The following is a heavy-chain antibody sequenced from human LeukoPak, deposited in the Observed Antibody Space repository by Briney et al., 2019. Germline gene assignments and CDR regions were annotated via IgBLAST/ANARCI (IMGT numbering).Heavy chain of an antibody. V-gene: IGHV4-59*01. Sequence: SETLSLTCTVSGGSISSYYWSWIRQPPGKGLEWIGYIYYSGSTNYNPSLKSRVTISVDTSKNQFSLKLSSVTAADTAVYYCARNIDCGGDCYGWFDPWGQGTLVSVHS. CDR1: GGSISSYY. J-gene: IGHJ5*02. CDR2: IYYSGST. D-gene: IGHD2-21*02. CDR3: ARNIDCGGDCYGWFDP.